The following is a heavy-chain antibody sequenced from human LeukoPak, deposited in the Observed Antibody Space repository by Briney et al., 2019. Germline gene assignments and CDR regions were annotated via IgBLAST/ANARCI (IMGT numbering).Heavy chain of an antibody. CDR3: ARDRGEALDY. CDR1: GVSISSYY. V-gene: IGHV4-59*01. D-gene: IGHD3-16*01. J-gene: IGHJ4*02. CDR2: IFYSGST. Sequence: PSETLSLTCTVSGVSISSYYWSWIRQPPGKGLEWIGYIFYSGSTKYNPSLKSRVTISVDTSKNQFSLKLNSVTAADTAVYYCARDRGEALDYWGQGTLVTVSS.